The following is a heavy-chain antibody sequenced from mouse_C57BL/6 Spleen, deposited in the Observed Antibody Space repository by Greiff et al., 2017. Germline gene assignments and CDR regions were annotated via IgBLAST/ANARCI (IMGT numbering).Heavy chain of an antibody. CDR2: IDPSDSYT. J-gene: IGHJ4*01. Sequence: QVQLQQPGAELVKPGASVKLSCKASGSTFTSYWMQWVKQRPGQGLEWIGEIDPSDSYTNYNQKFKGKATLTVDTSSSTAYMQLSSLTSEDSAVYYCARREDDYDGYAMDDWGQGTSVTVSS. CDR3: ARREDDYDGYAMDD. CDR1: GSTFTSYW. D-gene: IGHD2-4*01. V-gene: IGHV1-50*01.